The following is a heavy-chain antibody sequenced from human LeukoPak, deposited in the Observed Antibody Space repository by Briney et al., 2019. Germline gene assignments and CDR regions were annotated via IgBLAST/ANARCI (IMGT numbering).Heavy chain of an antibody. V-gene: IGHV3-21*04. CDR2: ISSSSSYI. CDR1: GFTFSSYS. D-gene: IGHD5-18*01. CDR3: AKRNSYGHSYFDY. J-gene: IGHJ4*02. Sequence: PGGSLRLSCAASGFTFSSYSMNWVRQAPGKGLEWVSSISSSSSYIYYADSVKGRFTISRDNSKNTLYLQMNSLRAEDTAVYYRAKRNSYGHSYFDYWGQGTLVTVSS.